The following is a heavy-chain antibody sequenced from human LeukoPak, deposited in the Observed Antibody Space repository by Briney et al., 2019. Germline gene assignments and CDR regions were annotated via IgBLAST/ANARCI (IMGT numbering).Heavy chain of an antibody. D-gene: IGHD3-10*01. CDR3: AKESYYYGSGSYSGAFDI. Sequence: GGSLRLSCAASGFTFSDYYMSWIRQAPGKGLEWVSYISSSGSTIYYADSVKGRFTISRDNAKNSLYLQMNSLRAEDTAVYYCAKESYYYGSGSYSGAFDIWGQGTMVTVSS. CDR1: GFTFSDYY. CDR2: ISSSGSTI. J-gene: IGHJ3*02. V-gene: IGHV3-11*01.